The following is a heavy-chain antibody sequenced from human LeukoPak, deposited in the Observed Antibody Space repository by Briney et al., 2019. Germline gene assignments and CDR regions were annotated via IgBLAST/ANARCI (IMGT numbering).Heavy chain of an antibody. CDR3: ATARNYGDKFDP. V-gene: IGHV1-24*01. J-gene: IGHJ5*02. D-gene: IGHD4-17*01. CDR1: GYTLTELS. Sequence: ASVKVSCKVSGYTLTELSMHWVRQAPGKGPEWMGGFDPEDGETIYAQKFQGRVTMTEDTSTDTAYMELSSLRSEDTAVYYCATARNYGDKFDPWGQGTLVTVSS. CDR2: FDPEDGET.